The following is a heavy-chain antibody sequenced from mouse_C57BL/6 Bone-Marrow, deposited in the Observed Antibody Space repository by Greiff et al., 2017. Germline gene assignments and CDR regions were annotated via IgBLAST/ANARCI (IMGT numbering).Heavy chain of an antibody. J-gene: IGHJ4*01. Sequence: DVMLVESGGGLVKPGGSLKLSCAASGFTFSSYTMSWVRQTPEKRLEWVATISGGGGNTYYPDSVKGRFTISRDNAKNTLYLQMSSLRSEDTALYYCARPPAYYSNHYAMDYWGQGTSVTVSS. CDR2: ISGGGGNT. CDR1: GFTFSSYT. D-gene: IGHD2-5*01. V-gene: IGHV5-9*01. CDR3: ARPPAYYSNHYAMDY.